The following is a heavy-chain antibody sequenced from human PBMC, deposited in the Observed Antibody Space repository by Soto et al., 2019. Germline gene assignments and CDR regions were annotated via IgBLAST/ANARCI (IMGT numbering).Heavy chain of an antibody. CDR3: AKGVDIISYFYY. V-gene: IGHV3-23*01. D-gene: IGHD5-12*01. Sequence: GGSLRLSCAASGFTFSDYAMNWVRQAPGKGLEWVSTISDSGGGTYYADSVKGRFTISRDSSKNTLYLQMNSLRAEDTAVYYCAKGVDIISYFYYWRQGTLVTVTS. CDR2: ISDSGGGT. J-gene: IGHJ4*02. CDR1: GFTFSDYA.